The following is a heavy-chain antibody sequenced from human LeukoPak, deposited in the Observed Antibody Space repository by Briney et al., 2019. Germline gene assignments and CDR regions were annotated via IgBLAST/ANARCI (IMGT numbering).Heavy chain of an antibody. CDR2: ITGIGGTT. Sequence: GGSLRLSCAASGFTFSSYALSWVRQAPGMGLEWVSAITGIGGTTSYADSVKGRFTIFRDNSKNTLYLQMNSLRAEDTAVYYCAKEGGSSSWYGPFSDYWGQGTLVTVSS. CDR3: AKEGGSSSWYGPFSDY. CDR1: GFTFSSYA. V-gene: IGHV3-23*01. J-gene: IGHJ4*02. D-gene: IGHD6-13*01.